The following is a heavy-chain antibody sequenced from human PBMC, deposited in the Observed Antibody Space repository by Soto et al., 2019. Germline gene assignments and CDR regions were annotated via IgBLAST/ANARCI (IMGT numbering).Heavy chain of an antibody. V-gene: IGHV4-59*01. J-gene: IGHJ3*02. D-gene: IGHD2-2*03. CDR1: GGSISSYY. CDR3: AKGGWMLFDI. CDR2: FYYSGST. Sequence: QVQLQESGPGLVKPSETLSLTCTVSGGSISSYYWSWIRQPPGKGLEWIGYFYYSGSTNYNPSLKSRVTTSVDTSKNQFSLKLSSVTAADTAVYYCAKGGWMLFDIWGQGTMVTVSS.